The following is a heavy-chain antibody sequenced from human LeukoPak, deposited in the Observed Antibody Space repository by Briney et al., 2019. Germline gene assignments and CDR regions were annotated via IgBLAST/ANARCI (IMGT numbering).Heavy chain of an antibody. D-gene: IGHD4-17*01. J-gene: IGHJ4*02. V-gene: IGHV3-30*03. CDR3: ATTRYGDYRRFDY. CDR2: ISSDGGNK. CDR1: GFTFSSYG. Sequence: AGGSLRLSCAASGFTFSSYGMHWVRQAPGKGLEWVAVISSDGGNKYYADSVKGRFTISRDNSKNTPYLQMNSLRAEDTAVYYCATTRYGDYRRFDYWGQGTLVTVSS.